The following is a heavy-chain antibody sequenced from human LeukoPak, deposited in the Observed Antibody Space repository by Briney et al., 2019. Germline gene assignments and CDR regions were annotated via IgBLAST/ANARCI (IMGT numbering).Heavy chain of an antibody. V-gene: IGHV4-59*01. D-gene: IGHD3-3*01. Sequence: SETLSLTCAVSGDSISSYYWSWIRQPPGKGLEWIGYIYNSGRTDYNPALKSRVTISIDTSKNQFSLKLSSVTAADSALYYCAKLESPYYYAMDVWGQGTTVTVSS. CDR3: AKLESPYYYAMDV. CDR2: IYNSGRT. J-gene: IGHJ6*02. CDR1: GDSISSYY.